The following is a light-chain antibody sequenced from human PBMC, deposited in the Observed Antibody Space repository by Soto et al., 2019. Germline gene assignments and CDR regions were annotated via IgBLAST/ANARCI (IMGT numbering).Light chain of an antibody. V-gene: IGKV3-20*01. CDR3: QHYGSSPRT. CDR1: QRISNTH. J-gene: IGKJ1*01. CDR2: AAS. Sequence: PGERATFSCRASQRISNTHLAWYQQKPGQAPRLLIHAASTRATGVPDRFSGSGSGSDFTLTISRLEPEDLAVYYCQHYGSSPRTLGQGTKVDIK.